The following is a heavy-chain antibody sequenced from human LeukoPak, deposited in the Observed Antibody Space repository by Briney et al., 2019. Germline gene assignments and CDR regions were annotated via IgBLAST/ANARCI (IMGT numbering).Heavy chain of an antibody. CDR3: ARPLTKGVEAYDY. CDR1: GYTFTGYY. D-gene: IGHD1-26*01. CDR2: INPNSGGT. V-gene: IGHV1-2*04. J-gene: IGHJ4*02. Sequence: ASVKVSCKASGYTFTGYYMHWVRQAPGQGLEWMGWINPNSGGTNYAQKFQGWVTMTRDTSISTAYMELSRLRSDDTAVYYCARPLTKGVEAYDYWGQGTLVTVSS.